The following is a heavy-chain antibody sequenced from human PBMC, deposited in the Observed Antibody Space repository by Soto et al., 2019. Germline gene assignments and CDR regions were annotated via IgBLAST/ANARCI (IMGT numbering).Heavy chain of an antibody. CDR2: ISFDGRNT. CDR1: GFTFDNYG. V-gene: IGHV3-30*18. D-gene: IGHD2-15*01. J-gene: IGHJ4*02. CDR3: ANRYCSGGSCYYFDY. Sequence: GGSLRLSCAASGFTFDNYGMHWVRQAPGKGLEWVVVISFDGRNTYYADSVKGRFTISRDNSKNTLYLQMTSLRAEDTAVYYCANRYCSGGSCYYFDYWGQGTLVTVSS.